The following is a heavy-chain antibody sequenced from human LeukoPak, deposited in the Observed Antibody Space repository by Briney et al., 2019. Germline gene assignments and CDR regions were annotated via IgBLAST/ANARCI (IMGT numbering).Heavy chain of an antibody. CDR3: ARSYGSGSYYKPLLAFDI. J-gene: IGHJ3*02. V-gene: IGHV4-61*08. CDR1: GVSISSGAYY. CDR2: IYYSGST. D-gene: IGHD3-10*01. Sequence: SQTLSLTCAVSGVSISSGAYYWSWIRQPPGKGLEWIGYIYYSGSTNYNPSLKSRVTISVDTSKNQFSLKLSPVTAADTAVYYCARSYGSGSYYKPLLAFDIWGQGTMVTVSS.